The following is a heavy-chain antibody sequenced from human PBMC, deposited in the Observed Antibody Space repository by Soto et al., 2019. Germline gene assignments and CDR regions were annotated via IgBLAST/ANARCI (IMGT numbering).Heavy chain of an antibody. V-gene: IGHV1-69*12. D-gene: IGHD4-4*01. CDR1: GGTFSSYA. J-gene: IGHJ4*02. CDR2: IIPIFGTA. Sequence: QVQLVQAGAEVKKPGSSVKVSCKASGGTFSSYAISWVRQAPGQGLEWMGGIIPIFGTANYAQKFQGRVTITADESTSTAYMELSSLRTEDTAVYYCASKATDDGYSAPFDYWGQGTLVTVSS. CDR3: ASKATDDGYSAPFDY.